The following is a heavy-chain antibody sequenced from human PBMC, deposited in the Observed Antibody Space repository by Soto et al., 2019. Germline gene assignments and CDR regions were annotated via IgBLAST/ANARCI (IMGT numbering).Heavy chain of an antibody. CDR2: INYSGSS. J-gene: IGHJ3*02. V-gene: IGHV4-34*01. CDR3: ARGFTWGVIRHSLDAFDI. D-gene: IGHD2-21*01. CDR1: GGSCSGYY. Sequence: PWGTMSPTCAVQGGSCSGYYWNWIRQAPGKGREWIGEINYSGSSDYNPSLKSRVTISVDTYKSRFSLKLSSWTAADTAVYYFARGFTWGVIRHSLDAFDIWGQGTMVTVSS.